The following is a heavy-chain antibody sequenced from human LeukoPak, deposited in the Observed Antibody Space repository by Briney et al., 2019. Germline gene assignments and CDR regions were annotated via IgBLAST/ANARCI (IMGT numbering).Heavy chain of an antibody. CDR3: ARQASSGWPRYYYMDV. Sequence: GESLKISCKGSGYSFTSYWIGWVRQMPGKGLEWMGIIYPGDSDTRYSPSFQGQVTISADKSISTAYLQWSSLKASDTAMYYCARQASSGWPRYYYMDVWGKGTTVTVSS. J-gene: IGHJ6*03. CDR2: IYPGDSDT. D-gene: IGHD6-19*01. CDR1: GYSFTSYW. V-gene: IGHV5-51*01.